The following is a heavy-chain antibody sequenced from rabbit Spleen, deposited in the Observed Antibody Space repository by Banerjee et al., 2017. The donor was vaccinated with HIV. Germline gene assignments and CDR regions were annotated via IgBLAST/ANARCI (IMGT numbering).Heavy chain of an antibody. CDR2: IDAGSSGFT. D-gene: IGHD1-1*01. CDR3: ARDSSSSFSSYGMDL. J-gene: IGHJ6*01. Sequence: QEKLVESGGDLVKPGASLTLTCTASGVSFSDKAVMCWVRQAPGKGLEWIACIDAGSSGFTYFASWAKGRFTISKTSSTTVTLQMTSLTAADTATYFCARDSSSSFSSYGMDLWGQGTLVTVS. CDR1: GVSFSDKAV. V-gene: IGHV1S45*01.